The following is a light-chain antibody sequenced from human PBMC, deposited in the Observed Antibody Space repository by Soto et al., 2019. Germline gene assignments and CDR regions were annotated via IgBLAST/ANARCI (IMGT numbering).Light chain of an antibody. V-gene: IGKV4-1*01. J-gene: IGKJ2*01. CDR2: WAS. Sequence: DIVMTQSPDSLAVSLGERATINCKSSQSVLYSSSNKNYLAWYQQKPGQPPKLLIYWASTRESGVRDRFSGGGSGTDFTLTISSLQAEDVAVYYCQQYYSPPYTFGQGTKLEIK. CDR3: QQYYSPPYT. CDR1: QSVLYSSSNKNY.